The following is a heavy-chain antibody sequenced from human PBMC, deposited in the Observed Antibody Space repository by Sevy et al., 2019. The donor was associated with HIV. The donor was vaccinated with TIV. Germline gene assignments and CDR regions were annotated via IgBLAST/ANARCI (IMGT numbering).Heavy chain of an antibody. D-gene: IGHD6-13*01. V-gene: IGHV3-15*07. CDR2: IKSKGDGATA. CDR3: TTDETAARY. Sequence: GGSLRLSCAVSNFAFNNAWMNWVRQAPGKGLEWVGRIKSKGDGATADHAAPVKGRFTVSRDDSKNTLYLQMNSLRAEVTAVYYCTTDETAARYWGQGTLVTVSS. J-gene: IGHJ4*02. CDR1: NFAFNNAW.